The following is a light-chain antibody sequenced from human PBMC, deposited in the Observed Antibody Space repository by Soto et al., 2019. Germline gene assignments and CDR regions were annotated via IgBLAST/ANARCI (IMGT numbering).Light chain of an antibody. J-gene: IGLJ1*01. Sequence: QSVLTQPAAASGSPGQSVAIACTGTSRDVGGYNFVCWYRQLPGEAPKLILHGVSDRPSGVSDRFSGSKSGGTASLTVSGLQAQDEADYYCSSYTSTRTSVFGAGTKVTV. CDR3: SSYTSTRTSV. CDR2: GVS. V-gene: IGLV2-14*01. CDR1: SRDVGGYNF.